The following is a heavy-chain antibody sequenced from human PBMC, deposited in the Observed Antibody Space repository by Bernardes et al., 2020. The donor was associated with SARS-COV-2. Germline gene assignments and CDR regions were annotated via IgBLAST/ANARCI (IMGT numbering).Heavy chain of an antibody. CDR1: GFTFSSYS. CDR3: ARDSGSDNAIFGVVIIGGRGNWFDP. CDR2: ISSSSSTI. J-gene: IGHJ5*02. V-gene: IGHV3-48*04. D-gene: IGHD3-3*01. Sequence: GGSLRLSCAASGFTFSSYSMNWVRQAPGKGLEWVSYISSSSSTIYYADSVKGRFTISRDNAKNSLYLQMNSLRAEDTAVYYCARDSGSDNAIFGVVIIGGRGNWFDPWGQGTLVTVSS.